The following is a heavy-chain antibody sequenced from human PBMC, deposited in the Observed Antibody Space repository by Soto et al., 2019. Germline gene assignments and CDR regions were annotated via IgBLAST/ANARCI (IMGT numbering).Heavy chain of an antibody. V-gene: IGHV3-23*01. Sequence: GGSLRLSCAASGFTFSSYAMSWVRQAPGKGLEWVSAISGSGGSTYYADSVKGRFTISRDNSKNTLYLQMNSLRAEDTAVYYCAKDWGQLWLSPADYWGQGTLVTVSS. CDR1: GFTFSSYA. CDR3: AKDWGQLWLSPADY. J-gene: IGHJ4*02. D-gene: IGHD5-18*01. CDR2: ISGSGGST.